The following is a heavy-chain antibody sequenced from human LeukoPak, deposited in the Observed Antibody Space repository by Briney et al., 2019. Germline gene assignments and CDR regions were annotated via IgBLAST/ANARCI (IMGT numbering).Heavy chain of an antibody. CDR1: GGTFSSYA. V-gene: IGHV1-69*05. Sequence: ASVKVSCKASGGTFSSYAISWVRQAPGQGLEWMGRIIPIFGTANYAQKFQGRVTITTDESTSTAYMELSRLRSEDTAVYYCAREAYYYDSSGYYYVKLAEYFQHWGQGTLVTVSS. CDR2: IIPIFGTA. D-gene: IGHD3-22*01. CDR3: AREAYYYDSSGYYYVKLAEYFQH. J-gene: IGHJ1*01.